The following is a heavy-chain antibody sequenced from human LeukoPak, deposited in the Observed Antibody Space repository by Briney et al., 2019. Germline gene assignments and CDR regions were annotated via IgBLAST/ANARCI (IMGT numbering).Heavy chain of an antibody. CDR3: ARIRKQLNWFDP. V-gene: IGHV1-2*02. CDR1: GYTFTGYY. CDR2: INPNSGST. D-gene: IGHD6-13*01. Sequence: GASVKVSCKASGYTFTGYYIHWVRQAPGQGLEWMGWINPNSGSTNYAQKFQGRVTMTRDTSFSTAYMELSRLSSDDTAVYYCARIRKQLNWFDPWGQGTLVTVSS. J-gene: IGHJ5*02.